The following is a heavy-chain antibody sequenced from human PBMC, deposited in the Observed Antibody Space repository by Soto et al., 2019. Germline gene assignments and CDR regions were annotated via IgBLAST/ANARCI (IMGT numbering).Heavy chain of an antibody. D-gene: IGHD6-19*01. CDR1: GGSISSYY. CDR2: IYYSGST. CDR3: TRSAESVAGKNFPHWVHP. J-gene: IGHJ5*02. Sequence: WETLSLTCTVSGGSISSYYWSWIRQPPGKGLEWIGYIYYSGSTNYNPSLKSRVTISVDTSKNQFSLKLSSVTAADTAVYYCTRSAESVAGKNFPHWVHPWGKGTLVTVS. V-gene: IGHV4-59*01.